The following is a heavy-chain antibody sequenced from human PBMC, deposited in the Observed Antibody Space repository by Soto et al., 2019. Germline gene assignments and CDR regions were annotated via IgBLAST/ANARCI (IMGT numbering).Heavy chain of an antibody. CDR3: ARDLSSTRPLLSRLPPMDV. CDR2: IIPIFGTA. V-gene: IGHV1-69*13. CDR1: GGTFSSYA. Sequence: SVKVSCKASGGTFSSYAIRWVRQAPGQGLEWMGGIIPIFGTANYAQKFQGRVTTTADESTSTAYMELSSLRSEDTAVYYCARDLSSTRPLLSRLPPMDVWGQGTTVTVSS. D-gene: IGHD6-13*01. J-gene: IGHJ6*02.